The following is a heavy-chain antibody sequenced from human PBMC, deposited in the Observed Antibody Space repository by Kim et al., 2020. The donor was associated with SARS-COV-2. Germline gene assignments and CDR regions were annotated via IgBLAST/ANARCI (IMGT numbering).Heavy chain of an antibody. CDR2: ISGSGGTT. V-gene: IGHV3-23*01. D-gene: IGHD3-10*01. Sequence: GGSLSLSCAASGFTFSSYAMTWVRQAPGKGLEWVSAISGSGGTTYYADSVKGRFTISRDNSKNTLYLQMNSLRAEDTAIYYCAKDQLGAYADAFDIWGQGTMVTVSA. CDR3: AKDQLGAYADAFDI. J-gene: IGHJ3*02. CDR1: GFTFSSYA.